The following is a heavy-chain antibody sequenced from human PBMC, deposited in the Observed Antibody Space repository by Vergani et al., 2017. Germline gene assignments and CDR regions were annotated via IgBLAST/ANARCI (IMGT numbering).Heavy chain of an antibody. V-gene: IGHV1-18*01. CDR3: ARGMIVGATVRRYDY. J-gene: IGHJ4*02. D-gene: IGHD1-26*01. CDR2: ISGYNGKT. Sequence: QVQLVQSGSEVKKPGSSVKVSCKASGGTFSSYAISWVRQAPGQGLEWMGGISGYNGKTNYAQKLQGRVTMTTDTSTSTAYMELRSLRSDDTAVYYCARGMIVGATVRRYDYWGQGTLVTVSS. CDR1: GGTFSSYA.